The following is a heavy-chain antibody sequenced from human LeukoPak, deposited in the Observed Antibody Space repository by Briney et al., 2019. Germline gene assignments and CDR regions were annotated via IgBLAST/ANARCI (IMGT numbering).Heavy chain of an antibody. V-gene: IGHV4-34*01. Sequence: SETLSLTCTVSGVSVSSGNYYWSWIRQPPGKGLEWIGEINHSGSTNYNPSLKSRVTISVDTSKNQFSLKLSSVTAADTAMYYCARVGGPESIAVAEYFDYWGQGTLVTVSS. CDR3: ARVGGPESIAVAEYFDY. J-gene: IGHJ4*02. CDR1: GVSVSSGNYY. CDR2: INHSGST. D-gene: IGHD6-19*01.